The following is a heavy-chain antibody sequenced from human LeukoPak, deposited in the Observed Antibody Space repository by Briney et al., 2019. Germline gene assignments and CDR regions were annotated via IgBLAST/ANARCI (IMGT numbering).Heavy chain of an antibody. D-gene: IGHD3-9*01. CDR1: GFTFGDYA. V-gene: IGHV3-23*01. CDR3: AKDTDYDILTGYFGQHYFDY. Sequence: TGGSLRLSCTASGFTFGDYAMSWVRQAPGKGLEWVSAISGSGGSTYYADSVKGRFTISRDNSKNTLYLQMNSLRAEDTAVYYCAKDTDYDILTGYFGQHYFDYWGQGTLVTVSS. J-gene: IGHJ4*02. CDR2: ISGSGGST.